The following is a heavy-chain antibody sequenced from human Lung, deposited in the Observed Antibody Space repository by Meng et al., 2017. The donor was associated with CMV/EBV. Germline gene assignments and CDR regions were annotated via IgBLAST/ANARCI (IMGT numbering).Heavy chain of an antibody. CDR3: ARHVRYRFDY. Sequence: GGPLRLXCAASGFTFTNYWMTWVRQAPGKGLEWVANIKQDGNGKLYVDSVRGRFTISRDNAENLVFLQMNSLRPDDTAVYYCARHVRYRFDYWGQGALVTVSS. J-gene: IGHJ4*02. CDR1: GFTFTNYW. D-gene: IGHD4-11*01. V-gene: IGHV3-7*01. CDR2: IKQDGNGK.